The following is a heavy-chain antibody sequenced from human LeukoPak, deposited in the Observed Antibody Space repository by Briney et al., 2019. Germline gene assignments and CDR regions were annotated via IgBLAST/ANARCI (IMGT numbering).Heavy chain of an antibody. CDR2: INSDGSST. D-gene: IGHD4-17*01. CDR3: ARDFGYGDYPDY. CDR1: AFTFSSYW. V-gene: IGHV3-74*01. J-gene: IGHJ4*02. Sequence: QPGGSLRLSCAASAFTFSSYWMHWVRQAPGKGLVWVSRINSDGSSTSYADSVKGRFTISRDNAKNTLYLQMDSLRAEDTAVYYCARDFGYGDYPDYWGQGTLVTVSS.